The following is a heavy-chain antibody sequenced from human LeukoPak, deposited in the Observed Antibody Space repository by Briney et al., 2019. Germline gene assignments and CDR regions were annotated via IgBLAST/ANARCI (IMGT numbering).Heavy chain of an antibody. V-gene: IGHV3-21*01. CDR1: GFTFSSYS. D-gene: IGHD1-26*01. CDR3: AIYDQIVGAIETTSDY. J-gene: IGHJ4*02. CDR2: ISSSSSYI. Sequence: GGSLRLSCAASGFTFSSYSMNWVRQAPGKGLEWVSSISSSSSYIYYADSVKGRFTISRDNAKNSLYLQMNSLRAEDTAVYYCAIYDQIVGAIETTSDYWGQGTLVTVSS.